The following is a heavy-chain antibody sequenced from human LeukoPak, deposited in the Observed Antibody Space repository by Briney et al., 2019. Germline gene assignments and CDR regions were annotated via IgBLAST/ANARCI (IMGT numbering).Heavy chain of an antibody. D-gene: IGHD2-2*01. CDR2: ISRSSSYI. CDR1: GFTFSSST. J-gene: IGHJ6*02. Sequence: AGGSLRLSCVASGFTFSSSTMNWVRQAPGKGLEWVSSISRSSSYIYYADSVKGRFTISRDNAKTSLYLQMNSLRAEDTAVYYCAREGCTRTKYYGYYYYGMDVWGQGTTVTVSS. V-gene: IGHV3-21*01. CDR3: AREGCTRTKYYGYYYYGMDV.